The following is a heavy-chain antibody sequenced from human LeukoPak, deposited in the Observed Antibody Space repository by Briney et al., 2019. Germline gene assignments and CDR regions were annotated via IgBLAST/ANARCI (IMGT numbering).Heavy chain of an antibody. J-gene: IGHJ2*01. Sequence: GGSLRLSCAASGFTFSSYDIHWVRQATGKGLEWVSGIGTAGEIYYPGSVKGRFTISRENAKNSLYLQMYSLRAGDTAVYYCARAAYSSTWYSRYFDLWGRGTLVTVSS. CDR2: IGTAGEI. V-gene: IGHV3-13*01. CDR1: GFTFSSYD. D-gene: IGHD6-13*01. CDR3: ARAAYSSTWYSRYFDL.